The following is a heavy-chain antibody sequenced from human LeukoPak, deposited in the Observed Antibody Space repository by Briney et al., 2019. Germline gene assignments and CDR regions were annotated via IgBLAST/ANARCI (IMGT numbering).Heavy chain of an antibody. CDR2: INTNTGNP. CDR1: GYTFTSYA. V-gene: IGHV7-4-1*02. D-gene: IGHD5-12*01. J-gene: IGHJ4*02. Sequence: GASVKVSCKASGYTFTSYAMNWVRQAPGQGLEWMGWINTNTGNPTYAQGFTGRFVFSLDTSVSTAYVQINSLEAEDTAVYYCTTTQAVSGYYYFHYWGQGTLVTVSS. CDR3: TTTQAVSGYYYFHY.